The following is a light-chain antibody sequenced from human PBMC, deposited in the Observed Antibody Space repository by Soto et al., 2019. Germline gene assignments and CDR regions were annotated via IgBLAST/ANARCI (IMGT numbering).Light chain of an antibody. CDR2: KVS. J-gene: IGKJ1*01. CDR1: QSLNGW. Sequence: DIQMTQSPSTLSACVGDRVTITCRASQSLNGWLAWFQKKPGKAPKVLIYKVSNLESGVPLRFSGSGSETEFTLTISSLQPDDFATYYCQQYNSNWWTFGQGTKVEIK. V-gene: IGKV1-5*03. CDR3: QQYNSNWWT.